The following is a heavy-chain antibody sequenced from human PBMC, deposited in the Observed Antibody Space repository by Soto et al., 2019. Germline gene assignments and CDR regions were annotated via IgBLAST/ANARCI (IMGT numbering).Heavy chain of an antibody. Sequence: ASVKVSCKASGYTFTSYGISWVRQAPGQGLERMGWISAYNGNTNYAQKLQGRVTMTTDTSTSTAYMELRSLRAEDTAVYYCARDVTLVGSWPTFDYWGQGTLVTVSS. CDR3: ARDVTLVGSWPTFDY. J-gene: IGHJ4*02. V-gene: IGHV1-18*01. CDR2: ISAYNGNT. D-gene: IGHD6-13*01. CDR1: GYTFTSYG.